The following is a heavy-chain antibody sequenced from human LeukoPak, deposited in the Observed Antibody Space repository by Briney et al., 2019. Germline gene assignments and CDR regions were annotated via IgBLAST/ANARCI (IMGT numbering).Heavy chain of an antibody. CDR2: ISGSSGTT. V-gene: IGHV3-23*01. D-gene: IGHD6-13*01. CDR3: AKAYSTSWYHLAGS. Sequence: GGSLRLSCAASGFTFGTYAMSWVRQAPEKGLEWVSAISGSSGTTKYADSVNGRFTISRDNSKNTLYLQMNSPSADDTAVYYCAKAYSTSWYHLAGSWGQGTLVTVSS. CDR1: GFTFGTYA. J-gene: IGHJ5*02.